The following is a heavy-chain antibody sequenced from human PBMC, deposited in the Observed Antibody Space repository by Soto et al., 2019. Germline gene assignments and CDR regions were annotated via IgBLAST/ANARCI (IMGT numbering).Heavy chain of an antibody. CDR1: GFIFNTHG. CDR3: TSEGGDCFGGRCASAV. CDR2: LRHDGGEN. Sequence: QVQLVETGGGVVQPGTSLRLSCVTSGFIFNTHGMHWVRQAPGKGLEWVVVLRHDGGENYYADSVKGRFTISRDEYKNTLKLEMNILSADDTAEYYCTSEGGDCFGGRCASAVWGPGTMVTVFS. D-gene: IGHD2-15*01. V-gene: IGHV3-33*01. J-gene: IGHJ4*01.